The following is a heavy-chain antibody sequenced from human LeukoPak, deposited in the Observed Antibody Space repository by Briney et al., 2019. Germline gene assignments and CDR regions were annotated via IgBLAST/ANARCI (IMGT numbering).Heavy chain of an antibody. D-gene: IGHD2-2*01. V-gene: IGHV4-59*01. CDR2: IYYSGST. Sequence: SETLSLTCTVSGGSISSYYWSWIRQPPGKGLEWIGYIYYSGSTDYNPSLKGRVTISVDTSKNQFSLKLSSVTAADTAVYYCARGPLDGDIVVVPAAYPWFDPWGQGTLVTVSS. CDR1: GGSISSYY. J-gene: IGHJ5*02. CDR3: ARGPLDGDIVVVPAAYPWFDP.